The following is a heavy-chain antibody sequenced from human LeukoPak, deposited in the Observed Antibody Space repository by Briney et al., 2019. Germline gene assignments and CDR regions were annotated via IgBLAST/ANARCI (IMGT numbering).Heavy chain of an antibody. J-gene: IGHJ5*02. V-gene: IGHV3-48*03. CDR1: GFTFSSYE. Sequence: GGSLRLSCAASGFTFSSYEMNWVRQAPGKGLEWVSYISSSGSTIYYADSVKGRFTISRDNAKNSLYLQMNSLRAEDTAVYYCARDSQPYCTNRICYTKYNWFDPWGQGTLVTVSS. D-gene: IGHD2-8*01. CDR3: ARDSQPYCTNRICYTKYNWFDP. CDR2: ISSSGSTI.